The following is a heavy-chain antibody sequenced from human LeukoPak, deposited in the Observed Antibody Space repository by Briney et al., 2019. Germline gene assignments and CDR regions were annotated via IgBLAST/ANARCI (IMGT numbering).Heavy chain of an antibody. J-gene: IGHJ4*02. Sequence: SETLSLTCTVSGGSIGSSSYYWGWIRQPPGKGLEWVGSIYYSGSTYYNPSLKSRVTISVDTSKNQFSLKLSSVTAADTAVYYCARETRHYDILTGYSPTNNFDYWGQGTLVTVSS. V-gene: IGHV4-39*07. CDR2: IYYSGST. D-gene: IGHD3-9*01. CDR3: ARETRHYDILTGYSPTNNFDY. CDR1: GGSIGSSSYY.